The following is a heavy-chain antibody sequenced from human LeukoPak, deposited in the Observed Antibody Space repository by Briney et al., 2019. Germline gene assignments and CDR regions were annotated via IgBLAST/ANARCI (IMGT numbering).Heavy chain of an antibody. Sequence: EASVKVSCKASGYSFSKYGMSWVRQAPGQGLEWMGWVSTNNSNTNYAQKIQGRVTMTTDTSTSTAYMELRSLRSDDTAVYYCARVSGILVGPWAIHGDYWGQGTLVTVSS. CDR2: VSTNNSNT. CDR3: ARVSGILVGPWAIHGDY. CDR1: GYSFSKYG. D-gene: IGHD3-16*01. J-gene: IGHJ4*02. V-gene: IGHV1-18*01.